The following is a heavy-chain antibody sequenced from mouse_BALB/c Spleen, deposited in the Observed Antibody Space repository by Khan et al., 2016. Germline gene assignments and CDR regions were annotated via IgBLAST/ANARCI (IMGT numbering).Heavy chain of an antibody. V-gene: IGHV4-1*02. CDR2: INPDSYTI. D-gene: IGHD1-1*01. CDR1: GFDFSRYW. Sequence: EVKLLDSGGGLVHPGGSLKLSCAASGFDFSRYWMSWVRQAPGKGLEWIGEINPDSYTINYTPSLKDKFIISRDNAKNTLYLQMSKVRSEDTALYYCARAGYYGYLAYWGQGTLVTVSA. J-gene: IGHJ3*01. CDR3: ARAGYYGYLAY.